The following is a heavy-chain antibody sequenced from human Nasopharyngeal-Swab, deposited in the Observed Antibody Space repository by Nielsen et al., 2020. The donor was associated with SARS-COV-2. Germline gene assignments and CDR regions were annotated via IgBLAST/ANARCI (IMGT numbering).Heavy chain of an antibody. CDR3: ASRRYNWNYGAVDY. CDR2: ISSSGSTI. Sequence: GESLKISCAASGFTFSDYYMSWIRQAPGKGLEWVSYISSSGSTIYYADSVKGRFTISRDNAKNSLYLQMNSLRAEDTAVYYCASRRYNWNYGAVDYWGQGTLVTVSS. V-gene: IGHV3-11*04. J-gene: IGHJ4*02. D-gene: IGHD1-7*01. CDR1: GFTFSDYY.